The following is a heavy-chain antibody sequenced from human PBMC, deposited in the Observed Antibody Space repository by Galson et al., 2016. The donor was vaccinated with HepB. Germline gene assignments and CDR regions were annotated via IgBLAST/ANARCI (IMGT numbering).Heavy chain of an antibody. CDR3: ARDPPVGTAGGLDI. D-gene: IGHD4-23*01. CDR2: MYIDGNA. Sequence: SLRLSCAASGLSVSSNYMSWVRQAPGKGLEWVSVMYIDGNAYYADSVKGRFTLSRDNSQSTVYLQMNSLRAEDTAVYYCARDPPVGTAGGLDIWGQGTMVSVSS. V-gene: IGHV3-53*01. J-gene: IGHJ3*02. CDR1: GLSVSSNY.